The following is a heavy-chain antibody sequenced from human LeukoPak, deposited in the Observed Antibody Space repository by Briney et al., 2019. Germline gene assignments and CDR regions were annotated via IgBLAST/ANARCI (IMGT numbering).Heavy chain of an antibody. CDR1: GFTFSSSD. J-gene: IGHJ6*03. D-gene: IGHD1-1*01. Sequence: PGGSLRLFCAASGFTFSSSDMSWVRQAPGSGLEWVSSIRHSDSNTYYADSVMGRFTISRDNSKNTLYLQMNSLSAEDTAVYYCAKRGNPTVGHHYLDVWGKGTTVSVSS. CDR3: AKRGNPTVGHHYLDV. CDR2: IRHSDSNT. V-gene: IGHV3-23*05.